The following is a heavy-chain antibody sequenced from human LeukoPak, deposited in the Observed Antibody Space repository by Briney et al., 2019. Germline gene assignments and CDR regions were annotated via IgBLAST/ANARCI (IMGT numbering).Heavy chain of an antibody. CDR3: ASTAAAGSSYYYYGMDV. CDR2: IYYSGST. D-gene: IGHD6-13*01. CDR1: GGSVSSYY. J-gene: IGHJ6*02. V-gene: IGHV4-59*02. Sequence: SETLSLTCTVSGGSVSSYYWSWIRQPPGKELEWIGYIYYSGSTNYNPSLKSRVTMSVDTSKNQFSLKLSSVTAADTAVYYCASTAAAGSSYYYYGMDVWGQGTTVTVSS.